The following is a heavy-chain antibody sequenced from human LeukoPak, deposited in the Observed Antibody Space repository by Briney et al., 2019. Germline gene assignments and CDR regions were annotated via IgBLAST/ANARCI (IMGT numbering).Heavy chain of an antibody. CDR3: ARVGIAARGDAFDI. J-gene: IGHJ3*02. V-gene: IGHV4-4*07. CDR2: IYTSGST. D-gene: IGHD6-6*01. Sequence: SETLSLTCTVSGGSISGYYWSWIRQPAGKGLEWIGRIYTSGSTNYNPSLKSRVTISVDTSKNQFSLKLSSVTAADTAVYYCARVGIAARGDAFDIWGQGTMVTVSS. CDR1: GGSISGYY.